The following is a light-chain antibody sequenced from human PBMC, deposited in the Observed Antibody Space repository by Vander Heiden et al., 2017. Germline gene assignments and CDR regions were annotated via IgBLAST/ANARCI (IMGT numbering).Light chain of an antibody. V-gene: IGLV2-23*02. CDR1: SGDVGSYNL. CDR2: EVS. J-gene: IGLJ2*01. Sequence: QSALTQPASVSGSLGQSITTSCTGTSGDVGSYNLVSWYQQRPGKAPKLMIYEVSKRPSGVSNRFSGSKSGNTASLTISGLQAEDEADYYCCSYAGSSTVVFGGGTKLTVL. CDR3: CSYAGSSTVV.